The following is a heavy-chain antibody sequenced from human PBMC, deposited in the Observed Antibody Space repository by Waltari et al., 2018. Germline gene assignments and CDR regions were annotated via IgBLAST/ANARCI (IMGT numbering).Heavy chain of an antibody. D-gene: IGHD6-13*01. J-gene: IGHJ6*02. CDR1: GGPINTYY. CDR2: TYSSGST. V-gene: IGHV4-4*07. Sequence: QVQLQESGPGLVKPSETLSLTCTLSGGPINTYYCTWTRQPAGKGLEWIGRTYSSGSTTYNASLKSRVSMSVDTSKNQFSLRLNSVTAADTAVEGAARVRAIAAGPTSYYYAMDVWGQGTTVTVSS. CDR3: ARVRAIAAGPTSYYYAMDV.